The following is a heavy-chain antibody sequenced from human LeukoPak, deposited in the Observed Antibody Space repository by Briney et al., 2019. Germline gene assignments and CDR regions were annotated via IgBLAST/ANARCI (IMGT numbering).Heavy chain of an antibody. D-gene: IGHD5/OR15-5a*01. J-gene: IGHJ1*01. CDR1: GFTVSSNY. CDR3: AKGVSGEYFQH. CDR2: TYSGGTT. Sequence: GGSLRLSCAASGFTVSSNYMSWVRQAPGKGLEWVSVTYSGGTTDYADSVKGRFTISRDNSKNTLYLQMNSLRAEDTAVYYCAKGVSGEYFQHWGQGTLVTVSS. V-gene: IGHV3-53*01.